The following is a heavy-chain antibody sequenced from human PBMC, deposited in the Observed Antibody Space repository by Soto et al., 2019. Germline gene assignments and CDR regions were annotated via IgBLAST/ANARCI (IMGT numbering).Heavy chain of an antibody. Sequence: ASVKVSCKASGYTFTSYGIHWVRQAPGRRLEWMGWINAANGDTNYSPKFQGRVTITRDTSASTAYMELSSLRSEDTAVYYCVRRHVSATGIDWFDPWGQGTLVTVPQ. V-gene: IGHV1-3*01. CDR1: GYTFTSYG. CDR3: VRRHVSATGIDWFDP. CDR2: INAANGDT. J-gene: IGHJ5*02. D-gene: IGHD6-13*01.